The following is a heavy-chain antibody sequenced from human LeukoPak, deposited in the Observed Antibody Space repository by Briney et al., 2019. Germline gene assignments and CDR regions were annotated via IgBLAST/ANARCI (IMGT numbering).Heavy chain of an antibody. V-gene: IGHV1-18*01. D-gene: IGHD2-21*01. CDR1: GYTFTSHG. Sequence: ASVKVSCKASGYTFTSHGISWVRQAPGQGLEWMGWISAYNGNTDYAQKLQGRVTMTTDTSASTAYMELRSLRSDDTAVYYCARESGRDFADWGQGTLVTVSS. CDR3: ARESGRDFAD. CDR2: ISAYNGNT. J-gene: IGHJ4*02.